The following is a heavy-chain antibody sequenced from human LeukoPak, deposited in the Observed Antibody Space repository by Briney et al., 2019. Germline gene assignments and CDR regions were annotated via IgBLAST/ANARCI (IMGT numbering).Heavy chain of an antibody. J-gene: IGHJ4*02. Sequence: SETLSLTCTVSGGSISSSSYYWGWIRQPPGKGLEWIGEINHSGSTNYNPSLKSRVTISVDTSKNQFSLKLSSVTAADTAVYYCARGRVRFYGGNSGVMVDYWGQGTLVTVSS. CDR2: INHSGST. CDR1: GGSISSSSYY. CDR3: ARGRVRFYGGNSGVMVDY. V-gene: IGHV4-39*07. D-gene: IGHD4-23*01.